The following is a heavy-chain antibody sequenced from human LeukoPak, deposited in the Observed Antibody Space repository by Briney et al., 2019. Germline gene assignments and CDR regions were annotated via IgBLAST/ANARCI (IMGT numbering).Heavy chain of an antibody. J-gene: IGHJ3*02. Sequence: GGSLRLSCAASGFTFSSYGMHWVRQAPGKGLEWVAFIRYDGSNKYYADSVKGRFTISRDNSKNTLYLQMNSLRAEDTAVYYCARGHLWSGHSDAFDIWGQGTMVTVSS. CDR3: ARGHLWSGHSDAFDI. CDR1: GFTFSSYG. V-gene: IGHV3-30*02. D-gene: IGHD3-3*01. CDR2: IRYDGSNK.